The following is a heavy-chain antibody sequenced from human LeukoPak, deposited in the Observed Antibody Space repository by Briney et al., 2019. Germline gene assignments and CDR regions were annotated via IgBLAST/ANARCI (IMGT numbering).Heavy chain of an antibody. CDR1: GYTLTELS. D-gene: IGHD6-13*01. CDR3: ATGPYSSSWYWFDP. J-gene: IGHJ5*02. V-gene: IGHV1-24*01. Sequence: ASVKVSCKVSGYTLTELSMHWVRQAPGKGLEWMGGFEPEDGETIYAQKFQGRVTMTEDTSTDTAYMELSSLRSEDTAVYYCATGPYSSSWYWFDPWGQGTLVTVSS. CDR2: FEPEDGET.